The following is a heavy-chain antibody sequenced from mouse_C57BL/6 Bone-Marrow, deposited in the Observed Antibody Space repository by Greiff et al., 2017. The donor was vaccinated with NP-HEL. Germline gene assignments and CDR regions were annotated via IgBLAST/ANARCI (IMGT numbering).Heavy chain of an antibody. CDR1: GFNIKDDY. J-gene: IGHJ2*01. CDR3: TQCPVVTTVGRGY. CDR2: IDPENGDT. V-gene: IGHV14-4*01. D-gene: IGHD1-1*01. Sequence: EVQLQQSGAELVRPGASVKLSCTASGFNIKDDYMHWVKQRPEQGLEWIGWIDPENGDTEYASKFQGKATITADTSSNTAYLQLSSLTSEDTAVYYGTQCPVVTTVGRGYWGQGTTLTVSS.